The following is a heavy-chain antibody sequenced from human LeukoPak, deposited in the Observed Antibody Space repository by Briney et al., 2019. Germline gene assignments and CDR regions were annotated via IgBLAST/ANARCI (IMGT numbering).Heavy chain of an antibody. J-gene: IGHJ3*02. CDR2: INPNSGGT. CDR1: GYTFTGYY. CDR3: ARSYYYDSSGYYSAFDI. V-gene: IGHV1-2*06. Sequence: ASVKVSCKASGYTFTGYYMHWVRQAPGQGLGWMGRINPNSGGTNYAQKFQGRVTMTRDTSISTAYMELSRLRSDDTAVYYCARSYYYDSSGYYSAFDIWGQGTMVTVSS. D-gene: IGHD3-22*01.